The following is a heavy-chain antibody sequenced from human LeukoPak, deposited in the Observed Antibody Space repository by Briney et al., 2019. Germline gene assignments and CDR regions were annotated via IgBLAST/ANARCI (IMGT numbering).Heavy chain of an antibody. V-gene: IGHV4-39*01. J-gene: IGHJ4*02. CDR3: ATSYYYDYRQIDY. D-gene: IGHD3-22*01. CDR2: IYYSGNT. Sequence: PSETLSLTCTVSGDSISTSSYYWGWIRQPPGKGLEWLGSIYYSGNTFYNPSLKSRVTISVDTSKNQFSLHLYSVTAADTAVFYCATSYYYDYRQIDYWGQGTLVTVSS. CDR1: GDSISTSSYY.